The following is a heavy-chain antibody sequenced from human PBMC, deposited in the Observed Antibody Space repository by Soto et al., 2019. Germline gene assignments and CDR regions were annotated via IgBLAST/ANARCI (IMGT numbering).Heavy chain of an antibody. CDR3: AKDGTSGSYRIFDY. Sequence: PGGSLRLSCAASGFTFSSYGMHWVRQAPGKGLEWVAVISYDGSNKYYADSVKGRFTISRDNSKNTLYLQMNSLRAEDTAVYYCAKDGTSGSYRIFDYWGQGTLVTVSS. V-gene: IGHV3-30*18. CDR1: GFTFSSYG. CDR2: ISYDGSNK. J-gene: IGHJ4*02. D-gene: IGHD1-26*01.